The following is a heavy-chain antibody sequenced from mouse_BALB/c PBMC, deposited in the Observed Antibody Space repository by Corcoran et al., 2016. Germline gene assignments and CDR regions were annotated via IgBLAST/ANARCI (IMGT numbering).Heavy chain of an antibody. CDR3: TREPYAMDY. Sequence: QIQLVQSGPELKKPGETVKISCKASGYTFTNYGMNWVKQAPGKGLKWMGWINTYTRESTYADDFKGRFAFSLETSASTAYLQINNLKNEDTAAYFCTREPYAMDYWGQGTSVTVSS. CDR1: GYTFTNYG. CDR2: INTYTRES. D-gene: IGHD6-1*01. V-gene: IGHV9-3-1*01. J-gene: IGHJ4*01.